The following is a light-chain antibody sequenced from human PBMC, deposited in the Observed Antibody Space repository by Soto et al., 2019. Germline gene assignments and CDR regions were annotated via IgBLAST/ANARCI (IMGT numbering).Light chain of an antibody. CDR2: DAS. J-gene: IGKJ1*01. V-gene: IGKV3-11*01. CDR1: QSVGSY. CDR3: QQRSNWPWT. Sequence: EILLTHSPATLSLSPWEIATFSCWASQSVGSYLAWYQQKPGQAPRLLISDASNRATGIPARFSGSGSGTDFTLTISSLEPEDFAVYYCQQRSNWPWTFGQGTKVDIK.